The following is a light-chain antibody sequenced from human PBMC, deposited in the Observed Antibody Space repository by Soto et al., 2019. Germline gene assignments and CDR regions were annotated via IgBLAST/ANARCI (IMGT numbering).Light chain of an antibody. Sequence: SYELTQPLSVSVALGQTARITCGGNNIGSKNVHWYQQKPGQAPVLVIYRDTNRPSGIPERVSGSNSGNTATLTISRAQAGDEADYYCQVWDSSTLDGVFGGGTKLTVL. CDR2: RDT. CDR1: NIGSKN. J-gene: IGLJ3*02. V-gene: IGLV3-9*01. CDR3: QVWDSSTLDGV.